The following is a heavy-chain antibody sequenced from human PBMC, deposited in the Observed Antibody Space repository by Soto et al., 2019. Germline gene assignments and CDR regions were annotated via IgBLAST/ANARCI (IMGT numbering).Heavy chain of an antibody. V-gene: IGHV3-15*07. Sequence: EVQLVESGGGLVKPGGSLRLSCAASGFTFSNAWMNWVRQAPGKGLEWVGRIKSKTDGGTTDYVAPVKGRFTISRDDSKNTLYLQMNSLKTEDTAVYYCTSQGADYYDSSGYYFVWGQGTLVTVSS. D-gene: IGHD3-22*01. J-gene: IGHJ4*02. CDR3: TSQGADYYDSSGYYFV. CDR1: GFTFSNAW. CDR2: IKSKTDGGTT.